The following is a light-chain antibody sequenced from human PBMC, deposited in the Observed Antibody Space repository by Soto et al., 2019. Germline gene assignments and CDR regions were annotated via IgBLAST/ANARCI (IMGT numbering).Light chain of an antibody. CDR2: KAS. CDR1: QSISSW. J-gene: IGKJ1*01. CDR3: QQYYSYWT. V-gene: IGKV1-5*03. Sequence: DIQMTQSPSTLSASVGDRVTITCRASQSISSWLAWYQHKPAKAPKLLIHKASSLESGGPSRFSGSGSGTEFTLTISSLQPDDFATYYCQQYYSYWTFGQGTKVEI.